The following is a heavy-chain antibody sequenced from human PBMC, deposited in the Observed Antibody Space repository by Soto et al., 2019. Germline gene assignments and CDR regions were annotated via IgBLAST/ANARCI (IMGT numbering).Heavy chain of an antibody. CDR2: INPSGGST. V-gene: IGHV1-46*01. Sequence: ASVKVSCKASRYTFTNFYIHWLRQAPGQGLEWMGIINPSGGSTTYPQKFQGRVTMTRDTSTSTVHMELITLRSEDTAVYYCARSQVGRSLDVWGPGTTVTVSS. CDR3: ARSQVGRSLDV. J-gene: IGHJ6*02. CDR1: RYTFTNFY. D-gene: IGHD1-26*01.